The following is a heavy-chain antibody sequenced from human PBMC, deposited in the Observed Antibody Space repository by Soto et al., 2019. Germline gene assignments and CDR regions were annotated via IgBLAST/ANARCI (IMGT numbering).Heavy chain of an antibody. Sequence: GESLKISCAASGFTFSSYSMNWVRQAPGKGLEWVSSISSSSSYIYYADSVKGRFTISRDNAKNSLYLQMNSLRAEDTAVYYCARRLTGDAFDIWGQGTMVTVSS. J-gene: IGHJ3*02. CDR1: GFTFSSYS. CDR2: ISSSSSYI. V-gene: IGHV3-21*01. CDR3: ARRLTGDAFDI. D-gene: IGHD7-27*01.